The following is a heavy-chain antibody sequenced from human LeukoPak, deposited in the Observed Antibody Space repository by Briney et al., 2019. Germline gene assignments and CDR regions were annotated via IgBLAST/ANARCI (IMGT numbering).Heavy chain of an antibody. Sequence: SETLSLTCTVSGGSMTSSSYYWGWLRQPPGEGLEWFGTIYYSGNTYYDPSLKSRVTISVDTSKNQFSLKLSSVTAADSAAYFCVRLNTGYCSGGSCHTDHYYFYMDVWGKGSTVTVSS. J-gene: IGHJ6*03. CDR1: GGSMTSSSYY. V-gene: IGHV4-39*01. CDR2: IYYSGNT. D-gene: IGHD2-15*01. CDR3: VRLNTGYCSGGSCHTDHYYFYMDV.